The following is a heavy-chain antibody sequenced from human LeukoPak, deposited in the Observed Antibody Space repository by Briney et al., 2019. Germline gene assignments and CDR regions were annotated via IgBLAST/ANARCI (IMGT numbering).Heavy chain of an antibody. V-gene: IGHV3-53*01. J-gene: IGHJ4*02. Sequence: GGSLRLSCTVSGFTVSSNSMSWVRQAPGKGLEWVSFIYSDNTHYSDSVKGRFTISRDNSKNTLYLQMNSLRAEDTAVYYCARAPYSSGLFDYWGQGTLVTVSS. CDR1: GFTVSSNS. D-gene: IGHD6-19*01. CDR3: ARAPYSSGLFDY. CDR2: IYSDNT.